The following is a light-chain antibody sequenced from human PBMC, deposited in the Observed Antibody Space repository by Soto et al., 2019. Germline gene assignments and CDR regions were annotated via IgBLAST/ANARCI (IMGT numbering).Light chain of an antibody. CDR2: DAS. Sequence: IVMTQSPATLSVSPGERATLSCRASQSVRGNLAWYQQKPGQAPRLLIYDASNRATGIPARFSGSGSGTDFTLTISSLEPEDFAVYYCQQRSNWPITFGQGTRLEIK. CDR1: QSVRGN. V-gene: IGKV3-11*01. CDR3: QQRSNWPIT. J-gene: IGKJ5*01.